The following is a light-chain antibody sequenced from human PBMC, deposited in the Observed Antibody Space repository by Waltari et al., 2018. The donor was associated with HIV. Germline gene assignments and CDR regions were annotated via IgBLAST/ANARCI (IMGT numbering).Light chain of an antibody. CDR2: AAS. CDR3: QHVGSYPPSLS. CDR1: RAITTY. V-gene: IGKV1-9*01. Sequence: DIQLTQSPSFLSASVGDRVTITCRASRAITTYFAWYQQRPGIGPKLLIYAASTLHSEASSRFSGSGSGTEFTLTISSLQPEDFATYYCQHVGSYPPSLSFGGGTKVEI. J-gene: IGKJ4*01.